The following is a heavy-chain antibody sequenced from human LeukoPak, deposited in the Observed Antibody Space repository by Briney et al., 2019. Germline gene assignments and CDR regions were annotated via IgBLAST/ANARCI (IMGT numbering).Heavy chain of an antibody. D-gene: IGHD3-22*01. Sequence: PSETLSLTCSVSGYSISNGYYWGWIRQPPGKGLEWIGSIYHSGTTYYNASLKIRVAISVDTSKNQFSLKLSSVTAADTAVYYCARDILDDSSGYSTWVLDYWGQGTLVTVSS. V-gene: IGHV4-38-2*02. CDR3: ARDILDDSSGYSTWVLDY. J-gene: IGHJ4*02. CDR1: GYSISNGYY. CDR2: IYHSGTT.